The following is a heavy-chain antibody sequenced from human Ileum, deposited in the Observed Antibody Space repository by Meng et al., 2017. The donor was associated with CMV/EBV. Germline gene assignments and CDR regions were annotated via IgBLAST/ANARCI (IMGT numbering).Heavy chain of an antibody. V-gene: IGHV1-45*02. J-gene: IGHJ5*01. CDR2: ITIYNGNT. Sequence: QLGDSWPEVKQTWSHIKVSCKDSGYTFTYPDLHWVRQAPGQALEWMVWITIYNGNTHYAQRFKDRFTITRHNSLHTAYMELNSLTSRDTGVYFCVRSSLYGDPYFFDSWGQGPLVTVSS. CDR1: GYTFTYPD. D-gene: IGHD2-21*01. CDR3: VRSSLYGDPYFFDS.